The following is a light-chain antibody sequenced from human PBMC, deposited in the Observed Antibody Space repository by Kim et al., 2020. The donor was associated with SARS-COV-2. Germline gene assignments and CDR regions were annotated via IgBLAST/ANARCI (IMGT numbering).Light chain of an antibody. CDR3: SSYTSSSTL. J-gene: IGLJ3*02. V-gene: IGLV2-14*04. CDR2: DVS. CDR1: SSDVGDYNY. Sequence: PGQSITISGTGTSSDVGDYNYVSWYQQHPGKAPKLMIYDVSKRPSGVSNRFSGSKSGNTASLTISGLQAEDEADYYCSSYTSSSTLFGGGTQLTVL.